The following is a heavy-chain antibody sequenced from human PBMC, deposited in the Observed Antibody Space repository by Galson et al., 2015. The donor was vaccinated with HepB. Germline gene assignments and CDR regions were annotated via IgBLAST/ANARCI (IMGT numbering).Heavy chain of an antibody. CDR1: GFTFSSYA. Sequence: SLRLSCAASGFTFSSYAMHWVRQAPGKGLEWVAVISYDGSNKYYADSVKGRFTISRDNSKNTLYLQMNSLRAEDTAVYYCASGFDIRGVIKFDPWGQGTLVTVSS. CDR2: ISYDGSNK. J-gene: IGHJ5*02. V-gene: IGHV3-30*04. CDR3: ASGFDIRGVIKFDP. D-gene: IGHD3-10*01.